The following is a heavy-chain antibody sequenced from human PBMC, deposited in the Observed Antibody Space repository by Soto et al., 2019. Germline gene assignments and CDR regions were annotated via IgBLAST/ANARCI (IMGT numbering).Heavy chain of an antibody. V-gene: IGHV4-34*01. Sequence: LSLTCAVYGGSFSGYYWSWIRQPPGKGLEWIGEINHSGSTNYNPSLKSRVTISVDTSKNQFSLKLSSVTAADTAVYYCARGGKHNNYYGSGTPGGDWFDPWGQGTLVTVSS. CDR3: ARGGKHNNYYGSGTPGGDWFDP. J-gene: IGHJ5*02. D-gene: IGHD3-10*01. CDR1: GGSFSGYY. CDR2: INHSGST.